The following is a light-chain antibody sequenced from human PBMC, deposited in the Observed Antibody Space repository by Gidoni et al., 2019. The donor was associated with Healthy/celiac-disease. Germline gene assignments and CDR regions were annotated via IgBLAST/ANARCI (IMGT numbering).Light chain of an antibody. V-gene: IGKV4-1*01. CDR2: WAS. CDR1: QSVLYSSNNKNY. Sequence: GSLGERATINCRSSQSVLYSSNNKNYLAWYQQKPGQTPKLLIYWASTRESGVPARFSGSGSGTDFTLTISSLQAEDVAVYYCQQYYSTPLTFGQGTKVEIK. CDR3: QQYYSTPLT. J-gene: IGKJ1*01.